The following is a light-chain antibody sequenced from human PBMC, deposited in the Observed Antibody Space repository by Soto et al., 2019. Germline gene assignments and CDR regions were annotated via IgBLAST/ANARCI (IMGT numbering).Light chain of an antibody. J-gene: IGLJ1*01. CDR2: DVI. CDR3: SSYTRSSSYV. V-gene: IGLV2-14*03. CDR1: SSDIGAFNH. Sequence: LTQPASMSDSPGQSITISCIGTSSDIGAFNHVSWHQQHPGKAPKLIIYDVIHRPSGVSSRFSGSKTGNTASLIISVLQAEDEADYYCSSYTRSSSYVVGSGTKVTVL.